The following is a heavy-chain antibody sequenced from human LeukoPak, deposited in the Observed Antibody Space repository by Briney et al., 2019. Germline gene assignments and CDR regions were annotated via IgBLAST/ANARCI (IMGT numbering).Heavy chain of an antibody. Sequence: SETPSLTCTVSGGSISSSSYYWGWIRQPPGKGLEWIGSIYYSGSTYYNPSLKSRVTISVDTSKNQFSLKLSSVTAADTAVYYCARAGWAYYFDYWGQGTLVTVSS. CDR1: GGSISSSSYY. J-gene: IGHJ4*02. V-gene: IGHV4-39*07. CDR3: ARAGWAYYFDY. D-gene: IGHD1-26*01. CDR2: IYYSGST.